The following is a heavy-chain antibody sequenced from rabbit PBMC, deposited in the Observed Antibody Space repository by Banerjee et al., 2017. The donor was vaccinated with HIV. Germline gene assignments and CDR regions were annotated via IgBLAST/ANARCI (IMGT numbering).Heavy chain of an antibody. CDR2: INTSSGNT. CDR1: GFSFSNRYV. D-gene: IGHD1-1*01. J-gene: IGHJ2*01. CDR3: ARGGVASTGYIYAFDP. Sequence: QEQLEESGGGLVQPGGSLTLTCKASGFSFSNRYVMCWVRQAPGKGLEWIACINTSSGNTVYATWAKGRFTISRTSSTTVALQMTSLTAADTATYFCARGGVASTGYIYAFDPWGPGTLVTVS. V-gene: IGHV1S45*01.